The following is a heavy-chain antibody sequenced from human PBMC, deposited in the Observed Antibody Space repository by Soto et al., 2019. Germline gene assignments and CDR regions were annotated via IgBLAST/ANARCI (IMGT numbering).Heavy chain of an antibody. Sequence: LRLSCEASGFTFSTYGMHWVRQAPGKGLQWVAVIWYDGTNTYYGDSVKGRFTISRDNSKNTLYLQMNNLRAEDTAVYYCARVEAPLIHSDHYYYGMDVWGQGTTVTVSS. V-gene: IGHV3-33*01. CDR1: GFTFSTYG. D-gene: IGHD5-18*01. CDR2: IWYDGTNT. CDR3: ARVEAPLIHSDHYYYGMDV. J-gene: IGHJ6*02.